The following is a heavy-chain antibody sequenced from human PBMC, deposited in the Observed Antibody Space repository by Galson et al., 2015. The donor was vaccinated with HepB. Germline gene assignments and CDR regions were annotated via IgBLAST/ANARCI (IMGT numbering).Heavy chain of an antibody. CDR2: IIPIFGTA. CDR3: ARGYSGTPDYYYGMDV. J-gene: IGHJ6*02. V-gene: IGHV1-69*13. Sequence: SVKVSCKASGGTFSSFAISWVRQAPGQGLEWMGGIIPIFGTANYAQKFQGRVTITADESTSTAYMELSSLRSEDTAVYYCARGYSGTPDYYYGMDVWGQGTTVTVSS. D-gene: IGHD5-12*01. CDR1: GGTFSSFA.